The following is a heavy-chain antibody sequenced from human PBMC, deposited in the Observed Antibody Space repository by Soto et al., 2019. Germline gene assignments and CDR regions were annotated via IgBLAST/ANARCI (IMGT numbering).Heavy chain of an antibody. CDR1: GYTFTSYA. D-gene: IGHD2-8*01. CDR3: ARAPIVLIPNWFDP. J-gene: IGHJ5*02. V-gene: IGHV1-3*01. Sequence: ASVKVSCKASGYTFTSYAMHWVRQAPGQRLEWMGWINAGNGNTKYSQKFQGRVTITRDTSASTAYMELSSLRSEDTAVYYCARAPIVLIPNWFDPWGQGTLVTVSS. CDR2: INAGNGNT.